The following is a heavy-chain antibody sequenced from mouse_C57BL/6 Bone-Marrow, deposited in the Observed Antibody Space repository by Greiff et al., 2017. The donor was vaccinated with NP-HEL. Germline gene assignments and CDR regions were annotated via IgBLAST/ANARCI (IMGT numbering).Heavy chain of an antibody. D-gene: IGHD2-3*01. CDR1: GFTFSSYA. CDR2: ISDGGSYT. Sequence: EVMLVESGGGLVKPGGSLKLSCAASGFTFSSYAMSWVRQTPEKWLEWVATISDGGSYTYYPDNVKGRFTISRDNAKNNLYLQMSHLKSEDTAMYYCARDTVYDGYSAYWGQGTLVTVSA. CDR3: ARDTVYDGYSAY. J-gene: IGHJ3*01. V-gene: IGHV5-4*01.